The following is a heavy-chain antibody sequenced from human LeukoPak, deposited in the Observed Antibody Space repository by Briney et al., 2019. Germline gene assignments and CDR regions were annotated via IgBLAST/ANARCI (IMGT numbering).Heavy chain of an antibody. CDR1: GFTFDDYG. Sequence: GALRLSCAAPGFTFDDYGMSWVRQAPGKGLEWVSGINWNGGSTGYADSVKGRFTISRDNAKNSLYLQMNSLRAEDTALYHCARVPAAGIYYYYYMDVWGKGTTVTVSS. V-gene: IGHV3-20*01. D-gene: IGHD6-13*01. CDR3: ARVPAAGIYYYYYMDV. J-gene: IGHJ6*03. CDR2: INWNGGST.